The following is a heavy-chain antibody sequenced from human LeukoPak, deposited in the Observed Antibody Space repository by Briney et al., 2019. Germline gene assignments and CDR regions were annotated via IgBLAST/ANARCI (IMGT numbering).Heavy chain of an antibody. CDR3: TRGGTRNDY. D-gene: IGHD1-14*01. V-gene: IGHV4-61*02. CDR2: IHSSGST. Sequence: SETLSLTCTVSGGSISSGGYYWSWIRQPAGKGLEWIGRIHSSGSTNYNPSLKSRVTLSVDTARNQLSLNLQSVTAADTATYYCTRGGTRNDYWGRGTRVTVSS. CDR1: GGSISSGGYY. J-gene: IGHJ4*02.